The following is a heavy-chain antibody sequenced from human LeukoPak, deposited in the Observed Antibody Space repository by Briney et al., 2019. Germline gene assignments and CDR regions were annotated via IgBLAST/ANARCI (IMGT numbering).Heavy chain of an antibody. V-gene: IGHV3-53*01. J-gene: IGHJ4*02. Sequence: GGSLRLSCPASGFTVSSNSMSWVRQAPGKGLEWVSLLYSGGSTYYADSVKGRFTISRDTSKNTLYLQMNSLRAEDTAMYYCAKDMVPYGDLAFDYWGQGTLVTVSS. D-gene: IGHD4-17*01. CDR3: AKDMVPYGDLAFDY. CDR2: LYSGGST. CDR1: GFTVSSNS.